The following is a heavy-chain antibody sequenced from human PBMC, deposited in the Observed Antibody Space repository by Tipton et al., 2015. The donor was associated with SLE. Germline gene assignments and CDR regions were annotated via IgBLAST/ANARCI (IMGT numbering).Heavy chain of an antibody. V-gene: IGHV4-39*01. J-gene: IGHJ4*02. CDR3: ARQLTSGYYYEFGY. D-gene: IGHD3-22*01. CDR2: IYTSGST. Sequence: LRLSCTVSCGSISSSSYYWGWIRQPPGKGLEWIGYIYTSGSTNYNPSLKSRVTISADTSKNQFSLKLSSVTAADTAVYYCARQLTSGYYYEFGYWGQGMLVTVSS. CDR1: CGSISSSSYY.